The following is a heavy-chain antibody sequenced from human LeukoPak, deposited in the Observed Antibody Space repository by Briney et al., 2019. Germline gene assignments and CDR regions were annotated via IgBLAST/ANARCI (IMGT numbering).Heavy chain of an antibody. CDR2: INPNSGGT. CDR3: ARGPPIRIPFYYYYMDV. D-gene: IGHD3-3*02. CDR1: GYTFTGYY. V-gene: IGHV1-2*02. Sequence: ASVKVSCKASGYTFTGYYMHWVRQAPGQGLEWMGWINPNSGGTSYGKNFQGRVTMTGDTSINTAYMEVTELTSGDTAVYYCARGPPIRIPFYYYYMDVWGKGTTVTVSS. J-gene: IGHJ6*03.